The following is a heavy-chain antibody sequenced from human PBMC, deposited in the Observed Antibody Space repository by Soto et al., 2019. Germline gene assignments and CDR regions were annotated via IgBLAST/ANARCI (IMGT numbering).Heavy chain of an antibody. CDR1: GGSISSGDYY. V-gene: IGHV4-30-4*01. CDR2: IYYSGST. J-gene: IGHJ4*02. CDR3: ARVFYDILTGYPYYFDY. D-gene: IGHD3-9*01. Sequence: QVQLQESGPGLVKPSQTLSLTCTVSGGSISSGDYYWSWIRQPPGKGLEWIGYIYYSGSTYYNPSLKSRVTISVDTSKNQFSLKLSSVTAADTAVYYCARVFYDILTGYPYYFDYWGQGTLVTVSS.